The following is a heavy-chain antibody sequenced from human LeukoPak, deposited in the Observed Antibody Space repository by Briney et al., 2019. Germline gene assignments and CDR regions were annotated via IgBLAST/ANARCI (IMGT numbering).Heavy chain of an antibody. Sequence: SETLSLTCTVSGGSISSGDYYWSWIRQPPGKGLGWIGYIYYSGSTYYNPSLKSRVTISVDTSKNQFSLKLSSVTAADTAVYYCARHSITAGTEYAFDIWGQGTMVTVSS. CDR2: IYYSGST. CDR3: ARHSITAGTEYAFDI. CDR1: GGSISSGDYY. V-gene: IGHV4-30-4*01. J-gene: IGHJ3*02. D-gene: IGHD6-13*01.